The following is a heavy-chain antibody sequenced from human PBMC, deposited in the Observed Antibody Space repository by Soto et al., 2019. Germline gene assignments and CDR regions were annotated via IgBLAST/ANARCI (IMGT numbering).Heavy chain of an antibody. CDR1: GDSISGGNYY. CDR3: ARLYTYGYYHFDH. V-gene: IGHV4-31*03. D-gene: IGHD3-22*01. CDR2: IYYTGTT. Sequence: SETLSLTCTVSGDSISGGNYYWTWIRQHPGRGLEWIGYIYYTGTTHYSPSLQSRVTMSVDTSKNQISLTLTSLTPADTAVYFCARLYTYGYYHFDHWGQGALVTVSS. J-gene: IGHJ4*02.